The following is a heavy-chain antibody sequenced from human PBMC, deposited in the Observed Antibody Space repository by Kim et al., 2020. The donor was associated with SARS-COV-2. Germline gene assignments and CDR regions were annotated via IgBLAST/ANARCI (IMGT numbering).Heavy chain of an antibody. J-gene: IGHJ4*02. V-gene: IGHV3-30-3*01. CDR3: ARVSSGVYSYGHLDY. D-gene: IGHD5-18*01. Sequence: GGSLRLSCAASGFTFSSYAMHWVRQAPGKGLEWVAVISYDGSNKYYADSVKGRFTISRDNSKNTLYLQMKSLRAEDTAVYYCARVSSGVYSYGHLDYWGQGTLVTVSS. CDR2: ISYDGSNK. CDR1: GFTFSSYA.